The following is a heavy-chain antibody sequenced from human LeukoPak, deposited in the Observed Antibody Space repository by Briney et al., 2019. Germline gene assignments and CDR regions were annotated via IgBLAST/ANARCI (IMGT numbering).Heavy chain of an antibody. Sequence: SLRLSCAASRFTFDDYAMHWVRQAPGKGLEWVSGFSWDSGSIGYADSVKGRFTISRDNAKNSLYLQMNSLRAEDTAVYYCARDPTSMVAILGGGDFDYWGQGTLVTVSS. D-gene: IGHD5-12*01. V-gene: IGHV3-9*01. CDR1: RFTFDDYA. J-gene: IGHJ4*02. CDR3: ARDPTSMVAILGGGDFDY. CDR2: FSWDSGSI.